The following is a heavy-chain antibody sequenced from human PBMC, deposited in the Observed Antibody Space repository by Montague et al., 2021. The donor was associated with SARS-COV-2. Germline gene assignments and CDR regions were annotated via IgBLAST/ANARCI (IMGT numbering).Heavy chain of an antibody. Sequence: SETLSLTCAVSGGSISSSNWWSWVRQPPGKGLEWIGEIYHGGSTNYNPSLKSRVTISVDKSKNQFSLKLSSVTAADTAVYYCARGGVGLWFGRALDYWGQGTLVTVSS. D-gene: IGHD3-10*01. CDR1: GGSISSSNW. V-gene: IGHV4-4*02. CDR3: ARGGVGLWFGRALDY. J-gene: IGHJ4*02. CDR2: IYHGGST.